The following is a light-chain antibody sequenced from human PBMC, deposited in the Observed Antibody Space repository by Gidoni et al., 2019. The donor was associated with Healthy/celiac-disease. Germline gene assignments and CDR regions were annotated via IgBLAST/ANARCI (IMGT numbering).Light chain of an antibody. J-gene: IGLJ1*01. V-gene: IGLV2-14*03. Sequence: QSALTQPASASGSPGQSITISCTGTSSDVGGYNYVSWYQQHPGKAPKLMIYDVSNRPSGVSNRFSGSKSGNTASLTISGLPAEDEADYYCSSYTSSSTRVFGTGTKVTVL. CDR1: SSDVGGYNY. CDR2: DVS. CDR3: SSYTSSSTRV.